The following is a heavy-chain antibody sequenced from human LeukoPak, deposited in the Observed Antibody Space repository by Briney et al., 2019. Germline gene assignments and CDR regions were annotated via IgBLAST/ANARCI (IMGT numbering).Heavy chain of an antibody. CDR3: ARGSTYDFWSGDALDV. V-gene: IGHV3-23*01. CDR1: GFAFSSHA. CDR2: ISGSAEKT. Sequence: GGSLRLSCAASGFAFSSHATTWVRQASGKGLEWVSSISGSAEKTYYADSVKGRFTISRDSSQKILNLQMNNLRVEDTAIYYCARGSTYDFWSGDALDVWGQGTMVTVAS. J-gene: IGHJ3*01. D-gene: IGHD3-3*01.